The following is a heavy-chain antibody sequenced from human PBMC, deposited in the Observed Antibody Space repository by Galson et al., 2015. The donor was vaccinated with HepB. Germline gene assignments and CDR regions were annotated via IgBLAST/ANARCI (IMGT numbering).Heavy chain of an antibody. CDR2: ISGSGGST. CDR1: GFTFSSYA. J-gene: IGHJ4*02. V-gene: IGHV3-23*01. D-gene: IGHD5-12*01. Sequence: SLRLSCAASGFTFSSYAMSWVRQAPGKGLEWVSAISGSGGSTYYADSVKGRFTISRDNSKNTLYLQMNSLRAEDTAVYYCAKGVARVPWGRYYFDYWGQGTLVTVSS. CDR3: AKGVARVPWGRYYFDY.